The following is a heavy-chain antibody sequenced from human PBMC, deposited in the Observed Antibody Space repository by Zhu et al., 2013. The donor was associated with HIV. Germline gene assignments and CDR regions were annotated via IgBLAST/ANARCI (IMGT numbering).Heavy chain of an antibody. CDR2: MNPNSGTT. D-gene: IGHD2-8*02. CDR3: ARMDKGSCTATTCPDWFDP. J-gene: IGHJ5*02. CDR1: GDTLSIYD. V-gene: IGHV1-8*01. Sequence: QVQVAQSGAEVKKPGASVKVSCKTSGDTLSIYDINWVRQAAGQGLEWMGWMNPNSGTTGYAQKFQGRVTITRNTSISTVYMELRSLRSDDTAVYYCARMDKGSCTATTCPDWFDPWGQGTLVTVSS.